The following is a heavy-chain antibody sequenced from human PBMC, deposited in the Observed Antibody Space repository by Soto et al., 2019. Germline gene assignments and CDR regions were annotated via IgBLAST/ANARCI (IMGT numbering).Heavy chain of an antibody. CDR3: ARSRLGMALWFDP. CDR1: GGSFSGYY. D-gene: IGHD7-27*01. V-gene: IGHV4-34*01. J-gene: IGHJ5*02. CDR2: LNHSGST. Sequence: QVQLQQWGAGLLKPSETLSLTCAVYGGSFSGYYWRWLRQPPGKVLEWIGELNHSGSTNYNPSLKRRGTISVDTSKNQCSLKLSSVTAADTAVYYCARSRLGMALWFDPWGEGTLVTVSS.